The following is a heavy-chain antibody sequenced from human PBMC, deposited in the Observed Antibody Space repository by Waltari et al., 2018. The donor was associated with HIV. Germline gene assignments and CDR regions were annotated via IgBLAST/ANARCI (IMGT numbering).Heavy chain of an antibody. V-gene: IGHV3-48*04. J-gene: IGHJ4*02. D-gene: IGHD3-22*01. CDR1: GFTFNPLG. CDR3: ARESYYYDSSGYPLAY. Sequence: DVQLEESGGGLVQPGGSLRLSCAASGFTFNPLGFTWVRQAPGKGLEWVSYISTSSRPIYYADSVKGRFTISRDDAKNSLYLEMNSLRADDTAVYYCARESYYYDSSGYPLAYWGQGILVTVSS. CDR2: ISTSSRPI.